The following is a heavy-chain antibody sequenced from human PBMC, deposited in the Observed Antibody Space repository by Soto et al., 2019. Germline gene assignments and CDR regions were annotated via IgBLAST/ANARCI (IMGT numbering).Heavy chain of an antibody. V-gene: IGHV1-3*01. CDR1: GYTFTTSA. J-gene: IGHJ3*02. Sequence: ASVKVSCKASGYTFTTSAIHRVRQAPGQRLEWMGWINVGNGNAKYSQKFQGRVTITRDTSASAAYMELRSLRSEDTAVYYCARDPYTSGWHHDAFDIWGQGTLVTVSS. D-gene: IGHD6-19*01. CDR2: INVGNGNA. CDR3: ARDPYTSGWHHDAFDI.